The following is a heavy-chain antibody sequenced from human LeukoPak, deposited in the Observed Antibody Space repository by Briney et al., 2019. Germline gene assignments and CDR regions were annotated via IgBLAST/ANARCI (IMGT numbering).Heavy chain of an antibody. CDR1: GFTFSDYY. V-gene: IGHV3-11*01. Sequence: GGSLRLSCAASGFTFSDYYMSWIRQAPGKGLEWVSYISSSGSTIYYADSVKGRFTISRDNSKNTLYLQMNSLRAEDTAVYYCAKEDRYFVENDYYYYGMDVWGQGTTVTVSS. CDR2: ISSSGSTI. D-gene: IGHD3-9*01. CDR3: AKEDRYFVENDYYYYGMDV. J-gene: IGHJ6*02.